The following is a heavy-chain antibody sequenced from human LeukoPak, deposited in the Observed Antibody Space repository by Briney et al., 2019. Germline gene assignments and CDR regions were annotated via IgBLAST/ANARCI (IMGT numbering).Heavy chain of an antibody. CDR2: INPNSGGT. CDR1: GYTFTSYG. V-gene: IGHV1-2*04. CDR3: ARPSVRIAAAGTSLWHFDL. J-gene: IGHJ2*01. Sequence: GASVKVSCKASGYTFTSYGMSWVRQAPGQGLEWMGWINPNSGGTNYAQKFQGWVTMTRDTSISTAYMELSRLRSDDTAVYYCARPSVRIAAAGTSLWHFDLWGRGTLVTVSS. D-gene: IGHD6-13*01.